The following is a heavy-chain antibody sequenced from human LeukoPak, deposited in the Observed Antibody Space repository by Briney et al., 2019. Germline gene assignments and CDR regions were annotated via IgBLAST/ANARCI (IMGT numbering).Heavy chain of an antibody. J-gene: IGHJ4*02. V-gene: IGHV3-74*01. CDR1: GFSFSNYW. D-gene: IGHD5-18*01. CDR3: ARGGSGYTY. Sequence: TGGPLRLSCVASGFSFSNYWMHWARQAPGQGLVWVSRVDSDGSTISYADSVKGRFTISRDNAKNTLYLQMNILRVEDTAVYYCARGGSGYTYWGQGTLVTVSS. CDR2: VDSDGSTI.